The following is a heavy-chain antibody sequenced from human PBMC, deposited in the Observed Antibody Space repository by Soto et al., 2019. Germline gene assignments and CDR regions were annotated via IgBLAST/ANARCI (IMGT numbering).Heavy chain of an antibody. V-gene: IGHV4-59*01. J-gene: IGHJ5*01. CDR3: ARGVVRYDFWSGYSPSGWFDS. Sequence: SETLSLTCTVSGGSISRYYWSWIRKPPGKGLEWIGYIYYSGSTNYNPSLKSRVTISVDTSKNQFSLKLSSVTAADTAVYYCARGVVRYDFWSGYSPSGWFDSWGQGTRVTVSS. CDR1: GGSISRYY. D-gene: IGHD3-3*01. CDR2: IYYSGST.